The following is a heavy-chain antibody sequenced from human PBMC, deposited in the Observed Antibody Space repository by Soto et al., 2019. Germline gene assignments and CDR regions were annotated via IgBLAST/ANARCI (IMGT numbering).Heavy chain of an antibody. Sequence: EVQLVESGGGLVQPGGSLRLSCAASGFTFSSYSMNWVRQAPGTGLEWVSYISSSSTTKYYADSVKGRFTISRDNAKSSLYLQMNSLRAEDTAVYYCARDGCSGSNCLNWFDPWGQGTLVTVSS. V-gene: IGHV3-48*01. D-gene: IGHD2-15*01. CDR3: ARDGCSGSNCLNWFDP. CDR1: GFTFSSYS. CDR2: ISSSSTTK. J-gene: IGHJ5*02.